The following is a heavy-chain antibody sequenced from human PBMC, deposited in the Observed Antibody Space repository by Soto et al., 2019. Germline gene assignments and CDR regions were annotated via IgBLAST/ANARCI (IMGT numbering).Heavy chain of an antibody. CDR3: TRAGDGYKLDY. CDR1: GFTFGDYA. J-gene: IGHJ4*02. V-gene: IGHV3-49*04. Sequence: GSLRLSCTASGFTFGDYAMSWVRQAPGKGLEWVGFIRSKAYGGTTEYAASVKGRFTISRDDSKSIAYLQMNSLKTEDTAVYYCTRAGDGYKLDYWGQGTLVTVSS. D-gene: IGHD5-12*01. CDR2: IRSKAYGGTT.